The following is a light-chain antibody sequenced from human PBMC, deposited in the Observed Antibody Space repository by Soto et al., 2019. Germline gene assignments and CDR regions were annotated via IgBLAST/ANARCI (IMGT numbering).Light chain of an antibody. CDR1: SSDVGGYDY. V-gene: IGLV2-8*01. J-gene: IGLJ1*01. CDR2: EVS. Sequence: QSVLTQPPSASGSPGQSVTISCAGTSSDVGGYDYVSWYQQHPGKAPKLIIYEVSKRPSGVPDRFSGSKSGNTASLTVSGLQAKDGADYYCSSYAGSDNYVFGTGTKLTVL. CDR3: SSYAGSDNYV.